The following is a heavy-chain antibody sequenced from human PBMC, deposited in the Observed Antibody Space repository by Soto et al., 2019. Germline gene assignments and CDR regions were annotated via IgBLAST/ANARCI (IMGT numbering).Heavy chain of an antibody. CDR3: ARGPSGDKVHY. Sequence: QVQLQESGPGLVKPSQTLSLTCTVSGGSIPSDYSCWSWIRQPPGEGLEWIGHIFDSGTTYTNPSLRSQVAISLDTSKNHFSLTLSSVTAADTAVYYCARGPSGDKVHYWGQGALVTVSS. V-gene: IGHV4-30-4*01. CDR2: IFDSGTT. D-gene: IGHD7-27*01. J-gene: IGHJ4*02. CDR1: GGSIPSDYSC.